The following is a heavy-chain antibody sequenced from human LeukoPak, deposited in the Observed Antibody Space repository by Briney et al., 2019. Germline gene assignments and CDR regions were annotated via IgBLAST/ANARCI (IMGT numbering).Heavy chain of an antibody. CDR3: AKIAVLGTPYYGMDV. Sequence: PSGTLSLTCTVSGASITSYYWTWIRQPPGKGLEWIGYIYNSGTTNYNPSLKSRVTISVDTSKNQLSLKLRSVTAADTAVYYCAKIAVLGTPYYGMDVWGQGTTVTVSS. CDR1: GASITSYY. V-gene: IGHV4-59*01. CDR2: IYNSGTT. J-gene: IGHJ6*02. D-gene: IGHD7-27*01.